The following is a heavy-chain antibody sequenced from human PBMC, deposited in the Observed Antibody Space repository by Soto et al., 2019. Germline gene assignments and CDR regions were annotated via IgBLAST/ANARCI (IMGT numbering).Heavy chain of an antibody. Sequence: SETLSLTCSVSGCSISSSNWWSWVRQPPGKGLEWIGEIYHSGSTNYNPSLKSRVTISVDKSKNQFSLKLSSVTAADTAVYYCARLAAAGMYGMDVWGQGTTVTVSS. J-gene: IGHJ6*02. CDR2: IYHSGST. D-gene: IGHD6-13*01. CDR3: ARLAAAGMYGMDV. CDR1: GCSISSSNW. V-gene: IGHV4-4*02.